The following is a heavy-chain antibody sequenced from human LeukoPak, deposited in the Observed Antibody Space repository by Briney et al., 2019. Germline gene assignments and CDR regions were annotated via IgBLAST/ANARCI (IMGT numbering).Heavy chain of an antibody. CDR1: GFSFSSYA. J-gene: IGHJ4*02. CDR3: ARIGGYYYLGMTA. Sequence: GGSLRLSCAASGFSFSSYAMHWVRQAPGKGLEYVSVISSDGGGTYYADSVKGRFTVSRDNSKNTLYLQMGSLRAEDMAVYYCARIGGYYYLGMTAWGQGTLVTVSS. D-gene: IGHD3-22*01. CDR2: ISSDGGGT. V-gene: IGHV3-64*02.